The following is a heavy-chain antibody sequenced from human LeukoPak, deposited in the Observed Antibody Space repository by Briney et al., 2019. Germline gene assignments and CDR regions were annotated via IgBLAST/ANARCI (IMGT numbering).Heavy chain of an antibody. V-gene: IGHV3-30*02. J-gene: IGHJ4*02. CDR3: AKDRRLGYCSGTSCFSYYFDY. Sequence: PGGSLRLSCAASGFTVSSYGMHWVRQAPGKGLEWVAFIRYDGSNKYYADSVKGRFTISRDTSKNMLYLQMNSLRAEDTAVYYCAKDRRLGYCSGTSCFSYYFDYWGQGTLVTVSS. CDR2: IRYDGSNK. D-gene: IGHD2-2*01. CDR1: GFTVSSYG.